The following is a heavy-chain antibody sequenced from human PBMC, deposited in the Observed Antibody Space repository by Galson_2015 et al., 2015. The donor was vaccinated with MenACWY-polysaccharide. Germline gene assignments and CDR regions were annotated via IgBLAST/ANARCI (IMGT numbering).Heavy chain of an antibody. D-gene: IGHD6-19*01. CDR1: GDSVSSNSAA. Sequence: AISGDSVSSNSAAWNWIRQSPSRGLEWLGRTYYRSRWYNDYATPVKSRISIKADTPKNQFSLQLNSVTPEDTALYYCTRSIHISGWGGDFESWGQGTLVTVSS. CDR2: TYYRSRWYN. V-gene: IGHV6-1*01. J-gene: IGHJ4*02. CDR3: TRSIHISGWGGDFES.